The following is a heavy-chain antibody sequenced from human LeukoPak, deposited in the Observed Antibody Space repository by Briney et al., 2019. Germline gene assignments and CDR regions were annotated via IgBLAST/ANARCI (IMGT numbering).Heavy chain of an antibody. Sequence: PGGSLRLSCAASGFTFSNYGMHWVRQTPGKGLEWVAFIRFDGSNEYNADSVKGRFIISRDNSKNTLYLQMNSLRPEDTAVYYCAKGQQGGTTMRLFDYWGQGTLVTVSS. CDR3: AKGQQGGTTMRLFDY. CDR1: GFTFSNYG. V-gene: IGHV3-30*02. CDR2: IRFDGSNE. J-gene: IGHJ4*02. D-gene: IGHD1-1*01.